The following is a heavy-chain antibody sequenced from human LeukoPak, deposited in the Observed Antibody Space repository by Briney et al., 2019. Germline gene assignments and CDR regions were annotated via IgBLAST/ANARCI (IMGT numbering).Heavy chain of an antibody. CDR2: TYYRSKWYN. CDR3: AREPQATRQQLRDWFDP. D-gene: IGHD6-13*01. J-gene: IGHJ5*02. V-gene: IGHV6-1*01. CDR1: GDSVSSNSAA. Sequence: SQTLSLTCAISGDSVSSNSAAWNWIRQSPSRGLEWLGRTYYRSKWYNDYAVSVKSRITINPDTSKNQFSLQLNSVTPEDTAVYYCAREPQATRQQLRDWFDPWGQRTLVTVSS.